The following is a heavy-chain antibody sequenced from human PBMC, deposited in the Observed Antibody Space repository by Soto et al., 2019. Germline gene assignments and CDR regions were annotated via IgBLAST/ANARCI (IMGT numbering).Heavy chain of an antibody. V-gene: IGHV4-39*02. Sequence: PSETLSLTCSVSGGSIRSSSYYWGWIRQPPGKGLEWIGSIYYSGSTYYNPSLKSRVTISVDTSKNHFSLKLSSVTAADTAVYYCATQEVGGSYVYTFDPWGQGTLVTVSS. CDR3: ATQEVGGSYVYTFDP. J-gene: IGHJ5*02. CDR2: IYYSGST. D-gene: IGHD1-26*01. CDR1: GGSIRSSSYY.